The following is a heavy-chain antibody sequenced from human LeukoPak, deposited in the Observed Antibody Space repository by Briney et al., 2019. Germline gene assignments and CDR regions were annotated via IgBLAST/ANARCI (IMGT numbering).Heavy chain of an antibody. D-gene: IGHD5-12*01. V-gene: IGHV1-46*01. CDR1: GYTFTRND. Sequence: GASLKDTYKTSGYTFTRNDMHLERQGTEQWHERIVIINPRGGSSSYAQKFQGRVTMSRDTSTSTVYMELSSLRSEDTAVYYCARSRFGGYGPRFDYRGPGTLVNVSS. CDR2: INPRGGSS. J-gene: IGHJ4*02. CDR3: ARSRFGGYGPRFDY.